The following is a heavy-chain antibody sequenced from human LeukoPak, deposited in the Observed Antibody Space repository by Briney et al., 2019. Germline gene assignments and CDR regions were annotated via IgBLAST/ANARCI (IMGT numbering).Heavy chain of an antibody. V-gene: IGHV4-38-2*01. CDR1: GYSISSGYY. Sequence: PSETLSLTCAVSGYSISSGYYWGWIRQPPGKGLEWIGSIYHSGSTYYNPSLKSRVTISVDTSKNQFSLKLSSVTAADTAVYYCAGSLAVLRFLSSGFDPWGQGTLVTVSS. J-gene: IGHJ5*02. CDR2: IYHSGST. D-gene: IGHD3-3*01. CDR3: AGSLAVLRFLSSGFDP.